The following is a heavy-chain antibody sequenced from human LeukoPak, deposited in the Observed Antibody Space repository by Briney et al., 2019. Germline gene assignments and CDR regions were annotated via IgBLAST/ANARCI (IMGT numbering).Heavy chain of an antibody. D-gene: IGHD6-13*01. CDR3: ARGLSRAAAGTAY. V-gene: IGHV3-48*01. J-gene: IGHJ4*02. Sequence: GGSLRLSCAASGFTFSSFGMNWVRQAPGKGLEWVSYISSSSPTIYYADSVKGRFTISRDNAKNSLYLQMNTLRAEDTAVYYCARGLSRAAAGTAYWGQGTLVTVSS. CDR2: ISSSSPTI. CDR1: GFTFSSFG.